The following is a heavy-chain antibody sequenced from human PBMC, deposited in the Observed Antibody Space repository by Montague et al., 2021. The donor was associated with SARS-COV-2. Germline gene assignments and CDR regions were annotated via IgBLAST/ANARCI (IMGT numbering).Heavy chain of an antibody. Sequence: SCNPYYNPSLKSRVTISVDTSKNQFSLKVSYLTAADTAVVYCERQRAAARGAYFDYWGQGTMVTVSS. CDR2: SCNP. V-gene: IGHV4-39*01. D-gene: IGHD6-13*01. J-gene: IGHJ4*02. CDR3: ERQRAAARGAYFDY.